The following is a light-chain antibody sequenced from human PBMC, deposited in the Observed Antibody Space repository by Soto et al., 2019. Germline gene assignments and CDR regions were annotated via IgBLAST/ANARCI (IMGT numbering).Light chain of an antibody. Sequence: QSVLTQPPSVSGAPGQRVTISCSGTSSNIGAGYDVHWYHQLPGTAPKLLIFGNNNRPSGVPARFSASRSGTSASLTITGLQAEDEADYYCQSFDTSLRGLVFCGWTKLTVL. CDR3: QSFDTSLRGLV. J-gene: IGLJ3*02. V-gene: IGLV1-40*01. CDR1: SSNIGAGYD. CDR2: GNN.